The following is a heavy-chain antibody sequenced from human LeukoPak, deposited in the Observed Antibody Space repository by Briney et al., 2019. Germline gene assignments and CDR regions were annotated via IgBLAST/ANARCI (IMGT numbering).Heavy chain of an antibody. CDR2: IYYSGST. J-gene: IGHJ4*02. D-gene: IGHD4-17*01. V-gene: IGHV4-59*01. CDR3: ARHLGSDYGDFYFDY. Sequence: SETLSLTCTVSGDSISSYYWSWIRQPPGKGLEWIGYIYYSGSTNYNPSLKSRVTISVDTSKNQFSLKLSSVTAADTAVYYCARHLGSDYGDFYFDYWGQGTLVTVSS. CDR1: GDSISSYY.